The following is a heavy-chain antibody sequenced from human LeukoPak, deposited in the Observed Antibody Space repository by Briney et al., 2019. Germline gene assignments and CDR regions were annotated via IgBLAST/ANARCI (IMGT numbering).Heavy chain of an antibody. D-gene: IGHD2-2*01. Sequence: GASVKVSCKASGGTFSSYAISWMRQAPGQGLEWMGGIIPIFGTANYAQKFQGRVTITADESTSTAYMELSSLRSEDTAVYYCARLPAALRGYYYGMDVWGQGTTVTVSS. CDR1: GGTFSSYA. J-gene: IGHJ6*02. V-gene: IGHV1-69*13. CDR2: IIPIFGTA. CDR3: ARLPAALRGYYYGMDV.